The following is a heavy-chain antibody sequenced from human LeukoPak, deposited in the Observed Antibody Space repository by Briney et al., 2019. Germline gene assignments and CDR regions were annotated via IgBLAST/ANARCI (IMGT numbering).Heavy chain of an antibody. J-gene: IGHJ4*02. CDR1: GYTFTNYG. CDR2: ISAYNGNT. CDR3: ARGYDFWSNFDY. Sequence: ASVKVSCKASGYTFTNYGISWVRQAPGQGLEWMGWISAYNGNTYYAQKLQGRVTMTTDTSTSTAFMELRSLRSDGTAVYYCARGYDFWSNFDYWGQGTLVTVSS. D-gene: IGHD3-3*01. V-gene: IGHV1-18*01.